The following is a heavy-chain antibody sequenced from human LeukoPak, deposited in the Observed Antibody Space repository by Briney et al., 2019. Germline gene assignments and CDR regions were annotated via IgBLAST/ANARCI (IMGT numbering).Heavy chain of an antibody. CDR1: GFTFSSYS. J-gene: IGHJ4*02. CDR2: IWYEANNH. V-gene: IGHV3-33*01. Sequence: PGGSLRLSCETSGFTFSSYSMHWVRQAPGKGLEWVAVIWYEANNHYYADSVKGRFTISRDNSKNTLYLQMNSLRVEDTAVYYCVSPGGAGTTLPFDYWGQGTLVTVSA. CDR3: VSPGGAGTTLPFDY. D-gene: IGHD1-1*01.